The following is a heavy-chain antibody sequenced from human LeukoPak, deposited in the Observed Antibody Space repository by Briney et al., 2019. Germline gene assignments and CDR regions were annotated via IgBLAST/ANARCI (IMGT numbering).Heavy chain of an antibody. J-gene: IGHJ6*02. CDR3: ARSTPRYSSGPTGMDV. D-gene: IGHD6-19*01. Sequence: PSETLSLTCTVSGGSISSYYWSWIRQPPGKGLEWIGYIYYSGSTNYNPSLKSRVTISVDTSKNQFSLKLSSVTAADTAVYYCARSTPRYSSGPTGMDVWGQGTTVTVSS. CDR2: IYYSGST. V-gene: IGHV4-59*08. CDR1: GGSISSYY.